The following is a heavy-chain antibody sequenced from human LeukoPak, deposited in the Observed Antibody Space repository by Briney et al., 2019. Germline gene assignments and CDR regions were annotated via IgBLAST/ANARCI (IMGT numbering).Heavy chain of an antibody. CDR2: ISHSGST. Sequence: SETLSLTCAVYGGSFSGYDWGWIRQPPGKGLEWIGEISHSGSTNYNPSLKSRVTISVDTSTNQFSLKLSSVTAADTAVYYCARGDGGGYGGNFDYWGQGTLVTVSS. V-gene: IGHV4-34*01. D-gene: IGHD4-23*01. CDR3: ARGDGGGYGGNFDY. CDR1: GGSFSGYD. J-gene: IGHJ4*02.